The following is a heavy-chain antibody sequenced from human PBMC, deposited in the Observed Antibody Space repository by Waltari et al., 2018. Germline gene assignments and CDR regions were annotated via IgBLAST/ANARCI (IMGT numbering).Heavy chain of an antibody. Sequence: EVQLLESGGGLVQPGGSLRLSCAASGLTYSSYAMSWVRQAPEKGLEWGSGISGSGDSTYYADSVKGRFTISRDKSKNTLNLQMNSLRAEDTAVYYCAKDGAAGRVNWFDSWGQGTLVTVSS. V-gene: IGHV3-23*01. CDR2: ISGSGDST. CDR1: GLTYSSYA. D-gene: IGHD6-13*01. CDR3: AKDGAAGRVNWFDS. J-gene: IGHJ5*01.